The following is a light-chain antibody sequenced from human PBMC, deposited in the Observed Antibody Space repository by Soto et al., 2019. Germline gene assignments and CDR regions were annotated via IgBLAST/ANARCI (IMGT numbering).Light chain of an antibody. V-gene: IGKV3-15*01. Sequence: EIVPSLSPSTLSVSPGERATLYCRASQGIGDTLAWYQHKPGQTPRLLIYDTSTRATGVPARFSGSRSGPEFTLTINSLQSEDFAIYYCQPYNNWPLTFGGGGKVDIK. J-gene: IGKJ4*01. CDR1: QGIGDT. CDR2: DTS. CDR3: QPYNNWPLT.